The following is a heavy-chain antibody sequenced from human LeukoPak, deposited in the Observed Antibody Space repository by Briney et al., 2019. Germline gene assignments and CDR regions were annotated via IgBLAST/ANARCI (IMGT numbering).Heavy chain of an antibody. J-gene: IGHJ6*02. CDR3: ARGCDIVVVVAAPLDYYYGMDV. Sequence: GGSLRLSCAASGFTFSSYSMNWVRQAPGKGLEWVSSISSSSSYIYYADSVKGRFTISRDNAKNSLYLQMNSLRAEDTAVYYCARGCDIVVVVAAPLDYYYGMDVWGQGTTVTVSS. CDR2: ISSSSSYI. CDR1: GFTFSSYS. D-gene: IGHD2-15*01. V-gene: IGHV3-21*01.